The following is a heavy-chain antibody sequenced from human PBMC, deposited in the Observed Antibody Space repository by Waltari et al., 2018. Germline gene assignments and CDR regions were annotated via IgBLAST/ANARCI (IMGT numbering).Heavy chain of an antibody. D-gene: IGHD2-2*01. CDR3: ARGILKPLPAAKRYYYYGMDV. CDR1: GGSFSGYY. Sequence: QVQLQQWGAGLLKPSETLSLTCAVYGGSFSGYYWSWISQPPGKGLEWIGEINHSGSTNYNPSLKSRVTISVDTSKNQFSLKLSSVTAADTAVYYCARGILKPLPAAKRYYYYGMDVWGQGTTVTVSS. V-gene: IGHV4-34*01. J-gene: IGHJ6*02. CDR2: INHSGST.